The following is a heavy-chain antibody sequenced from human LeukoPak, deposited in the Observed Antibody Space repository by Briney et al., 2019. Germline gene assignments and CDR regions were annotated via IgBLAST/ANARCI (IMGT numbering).Heavy chain of an antibody. CDR3: TTSRLPGGYSYGHFDY. CDR2: IKSKTDGGTT. V-gene: IGHV3-15*01. D-gene: IGHD5-18*01. J-gene: IGHJ4*02. Sequence: GGSLRLSCAASGFTCSNAWMSLVRQAPGKGLEWVGRIKSKTDGGTTDYAAPVKGRFTISRDDSKNTLCLQMNSLKTEDTAVYYCTTSRLPGGYSYGHFDYWGQGTLVTVSS. CDR1: GFTCSNAW.